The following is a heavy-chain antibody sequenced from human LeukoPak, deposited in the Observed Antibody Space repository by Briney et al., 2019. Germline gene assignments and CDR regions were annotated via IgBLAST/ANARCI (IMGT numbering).Heavy chain of an antibody. CDR1: GGTFSSYA. CDR3: ARGLRIAAAGPPLDV. D-gene: IGHD6-13*01. V-gene: IGHV1-69*05. Sequence: SVTVSCKASGGTFSSYAISWVRQAPGQGLEWMGGIIPIFGTANYAQKLQGRVTMTTDTSTSTAYMELRSLRSDDTAVYYCARGLRIAAAGPPLDVWGKGTTVTVSS. J-gene: IGHJ6*04. CDR2: IIPIFGTA.